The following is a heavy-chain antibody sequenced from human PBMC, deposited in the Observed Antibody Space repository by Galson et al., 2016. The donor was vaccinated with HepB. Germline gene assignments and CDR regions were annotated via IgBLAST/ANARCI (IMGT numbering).Heavy chain of an antibody. J-gene: IGHJ4*02. V-gene: IGHV3-30*04. D-gene: IGHD3-10*01. CDR3: ARSTYGSVTETGRDYLDY. CDR1: GFIFNSYA. Sequence: SLRLSCAASGFIFNSYALHWVRQAPGKGLEWVTLISYDGRSKYYAGFVKGRFNISRDSSKNTVYLQMNRLRPEDTAVYYCARSTYGSVTETGRDYLDYWGQGTLVTVSS. CDR2: ISYDGRSK.